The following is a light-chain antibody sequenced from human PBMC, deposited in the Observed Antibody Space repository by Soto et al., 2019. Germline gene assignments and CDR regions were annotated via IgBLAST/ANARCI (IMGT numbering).Light chain of an antibody. Sequence: DIQLTQSPSSVSASVGDRVTITCRASRDISSWLAWYQQKPGQAPNILVFAASTLQRGVPTRFSGRGSGTEFTLTLDRLQPEDFATYYCQQADSLPLTFGRGTKADI. CDR3: QQADSLPLT. CDR2: AAS. J-gene: IGKJ3*01. V-gene: IGKV1-12*01. CDR1: RDISSW.